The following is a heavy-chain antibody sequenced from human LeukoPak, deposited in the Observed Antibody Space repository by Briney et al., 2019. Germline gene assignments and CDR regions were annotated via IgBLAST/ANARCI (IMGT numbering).Heavy chain of an antibody. CDR2: ISGSGGST. J-gene: IGHJ4*02. CDR1: GFTFSSYA. V-gene: IGHV3-23*01. Sequence: PGGSLRLSCAASGFTFSSYAMSWVRQGPGKGLEWVSAISGSGGSTYYADSVKGRFTISRDNSKNTLYLQMNSLRAEDTAVYYCARSTLAYYYDSSGYYLGVYWGQGTLVTVSS. D-gene: IGHD3-22*01. CDR3: ARSTLAYYYDSSGYYLGVY.